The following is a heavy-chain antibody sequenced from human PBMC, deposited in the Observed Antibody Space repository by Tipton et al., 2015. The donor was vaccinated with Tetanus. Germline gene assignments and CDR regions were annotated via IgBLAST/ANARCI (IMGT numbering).Heavy chain of an antibody. V-gene: IGHV5-51*01. CDR2: VYPGDSDP. Sequence: QLVQSGAEVKKSGESLKISCKGSGYSFTSKWIGWVPQMPGKGLEWMGIVYPGDSDPRYSPSFQGQVTISADKPISAAYLQWSSLRASDTDIYYCARQDCGGGSCSLDVWGQGTTVTVSS. J-gene: IGHJ6*02. CDR1: GYSFTSKW. D-gene: IGHD2-15*01. CDR3: ARQDCGGGSCSLDV.